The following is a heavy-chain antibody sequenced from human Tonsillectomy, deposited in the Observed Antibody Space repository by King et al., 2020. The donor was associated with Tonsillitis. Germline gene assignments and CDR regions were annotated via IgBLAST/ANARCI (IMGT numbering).Heavy chain of an antibody. CDR1: GYTFTSYG. CDR3: ARDSGGSYSFYLDF. CDR2: SSAYNGNT. J-gene: IGHJ4*02. V-gene: IGHV1-18*01. D-gene: IGHD1-26*01. Sequence: QLVQSGAGVKKPGASVKVSCKASGYTFTSYGISWVRQAPGQGLEWMGWSSAYNGNTNYAQKLQGRVTMIRETSTSTAYIELRSLGSDDTAVYYCARDSGGSYSFYLDFWGQGTLVTVSS.